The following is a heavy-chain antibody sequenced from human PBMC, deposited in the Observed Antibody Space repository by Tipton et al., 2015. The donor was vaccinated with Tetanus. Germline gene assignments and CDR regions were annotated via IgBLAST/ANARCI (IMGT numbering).Heavy chain of an antibody. CDR2: ISGTGTTV. J-gene: IGHJ5*02. CDR1: GFIFSSYT. Sequence: GCLRLSCGVSGFIFSSYTMNWVRQAPGKGLEWVSHISGTGTTVDYADSVKGRFTISRDNAKNSLYLQMNSLRDEDTAIYYCARDCRPIFGVAQPFDPWGQGTLVTVSS. V-gene: IGHV3-48*02. D-gene: IGHD3-3*01. CDR3: ARDCRPIFGVAQPFDP.